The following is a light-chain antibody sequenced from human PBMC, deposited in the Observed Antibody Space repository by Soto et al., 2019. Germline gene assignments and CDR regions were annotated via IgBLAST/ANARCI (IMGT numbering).Light chain of an antibody. J-gene: IGLJ2*01. Sequence: QTVVTQPPSASGTPGQRVTISCSGSSSNIGSKTVHWYQQLPGTAPKVLIYSNDQRPSGVPDRFSGSKSGTSASLAISGLQSEDEADYYCAAWDDSLNGVVFGGGTKLTVL. CDR2: SND. CDR3: AAWDDSLNGVV. CDR1: SSNIGSKT. V-gene: IGLV1-44*01.